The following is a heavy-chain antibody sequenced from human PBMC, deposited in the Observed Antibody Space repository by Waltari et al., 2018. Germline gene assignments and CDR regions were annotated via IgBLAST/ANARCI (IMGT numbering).Heavy chain of an antibody. CDR2: IYHSGST. Sequence: QVQLQESGPGLVKPSETLSLTCAVSGYSISSGYYWGWIRQPPGKGLEWIGSIYHSGSTYYHPSLKSRVTISVDTSKNQFSLKLSSVTAADTAVYYCARGYYDSSGYYYVLPDAFDIWGQGTMVTVSS. V-gene: IGHV4-38-2*01. CDR1: GYSISSGYY. D-gene: IGHD3-22*01. CDR3: ARGYYDSSGYYYVLPDAFDI. J-gene: IGHJ3*02.